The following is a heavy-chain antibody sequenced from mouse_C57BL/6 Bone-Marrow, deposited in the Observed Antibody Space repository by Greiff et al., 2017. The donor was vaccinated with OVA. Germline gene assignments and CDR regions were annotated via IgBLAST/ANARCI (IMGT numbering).Heavy chain of an antibody. CDR2: ISSGGSYT. CDR3: ARGGNYYGSWFAY. D-gene: IGHD1-1*01. CDR1: GFTFSSYG. J-gene: IGHJ3*01. V-gene: IGHV5-6*01. Sequence: DVQLVESGGDLVKPGGSLKLSCAASGFTFSSYGMSWVRQTPDKRLEWVATISSGGSYTYYPDSVKGRFTISRDNAKNTLYLQMSSLKSEDTAMYYCARGGNYYGSWFAYWGQGTLVTVSA.